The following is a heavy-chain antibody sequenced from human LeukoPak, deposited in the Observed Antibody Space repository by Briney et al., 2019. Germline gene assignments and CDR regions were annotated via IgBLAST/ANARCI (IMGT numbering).Heavy chain of an antibody. D-gene: IGHD2-15*01. V-gene: IGHV4-31*03. CDR2: IYCSGSA. CDR3: ARRRVVVASTDGASGAFDI. CDR1: GGSISSGGYY. Sequence: SETLSLTCTVSGGSISSGGYYWSWIRQHPGTGLEWIGCIYCSGSAYYNPSLRSRVTISVDTSKNQFSLKLSSVTAADTAVYFCARRRVVVASTDGASGAFDIWGQGTMVTVSS. J-gene: IGHJ3*02.